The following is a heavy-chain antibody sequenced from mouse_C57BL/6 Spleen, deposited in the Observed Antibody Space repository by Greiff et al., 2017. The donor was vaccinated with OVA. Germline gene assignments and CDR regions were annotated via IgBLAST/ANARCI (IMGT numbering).Heavy chain of an antibody. CDR3: ARYGNRYFDV. Sequence: VATISDGGSYTYYPDNVKGRFTISRDNAKNNLYLQMSHLKSEDTAMYYCARYGNRYFDVWGTGTTVTVSS. CDR2: ISDGGSYT. V-gene: IGHV5-4*01. D-gene: IGHD2-10*02. J-gene: IGHJ1*03.